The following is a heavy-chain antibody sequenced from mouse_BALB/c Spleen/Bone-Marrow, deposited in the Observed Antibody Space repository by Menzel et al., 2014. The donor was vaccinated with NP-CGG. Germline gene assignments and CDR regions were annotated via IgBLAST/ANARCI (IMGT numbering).Heavy chain of an antibody. D-gene: IGHD1-2*01. V-gene: IGHV1S56*01. CDR1: GNTFTSYD. Sequence: VQLQQSEVELVKPGASVKLSCKASGNTFTSYDINWVRQRPEQGLEWIGWIFPGDSTTKYNEKFKGKATLSTDKSSSTVHMQLSRLTSEDSAVYFCVRSRLRDWYFDVWGAGTTVTISS. CDR3: VRSRLRDWYFDV. CDR2: IFPGDSTT. J-gene: IGHJ1*01.